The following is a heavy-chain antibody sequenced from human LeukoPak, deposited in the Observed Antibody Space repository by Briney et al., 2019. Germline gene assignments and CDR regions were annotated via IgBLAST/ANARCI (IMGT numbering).Heavy chain of an antibody. Sequence: PSETLSLTCTVSGYSTSSGNYWGWIRQPPGKGLEWIGSIYHSGSTYYNPSLKSRVTISVDTSKNQFSLKLRSVTAADTAVYYCARAGALLWFGELFNWFDPWGQGTLVTVSS. D-gene: IGHD3-10*01. CDR2: IYHSGST. J-gene: IGHJ5*02. CDR3: ARAGALLWFGELFNWFDP. V-gene: IGHV4-38-2*02. CDR1: GYSTSSGNY.